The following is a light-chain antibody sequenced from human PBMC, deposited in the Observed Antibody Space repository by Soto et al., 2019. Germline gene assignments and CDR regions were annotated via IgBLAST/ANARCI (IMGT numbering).Light chain of an antibody. CDR1: SSDVGSNNF. CDR3: CSYAGSSTYV. V-gene: IGLV2-23*01. J-gene: IGLJ1*01. Sequence: HFPLTQPASLPGFLGQSIPISCPGPSSDVGSNNFVSCYQQHPGKAPKLMIYEGSKRSSGFSNRFSGSKSGNTASLTISGLQAEDEADYYCCSYAGSSTYVFGTGTKVTVL. CDR2: EGS.